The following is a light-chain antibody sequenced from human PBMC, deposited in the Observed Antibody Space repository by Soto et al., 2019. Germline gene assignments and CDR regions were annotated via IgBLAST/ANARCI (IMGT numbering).Light chain of an antibody. CDR1: SSDVGKYNY. CDR3: SSYAAFTTFSTVL. Sequence: QSALTQPASVSGSPGQSITISCTGTSSDVGKYNYVSWYQQHPGKAPKLVIYEVSYRPSGVSDRFSGSKSGNTASLTISGLQAEDEADYFCSSYAAFTTFSTVLFGGGTKLTVL. J-gene: IGLJ2*01. CDR2: EVS. V-gene: IGLV2-14*01.